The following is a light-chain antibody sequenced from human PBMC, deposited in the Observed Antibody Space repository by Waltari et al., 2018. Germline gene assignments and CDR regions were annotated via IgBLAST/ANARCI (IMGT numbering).Light chain of an antibody. CDR3: QHYGSSPPYT. J-gene: IGKJ2*01. Sequence: EIVLTQFPGTLFLSPGERATLSCRASQSVSTTDLAWYQQKPGQAPRLLIYGASSRATGIPDRFSGSGSGTDFTLTISKLEPEDFAVYYCQHYGSSPPYTFGQGTKLEIK. CDR2: GAS. CDR1: QSVSTTD. V-gene: IGKV3-20*01.